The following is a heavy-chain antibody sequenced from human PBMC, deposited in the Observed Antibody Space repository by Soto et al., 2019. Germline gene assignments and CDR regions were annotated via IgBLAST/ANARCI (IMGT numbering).Heavy chain of an antibody. CDR2: IYYSGST. CDR3: ARRVRGQRLAYSYYYGMDV. D-gene: IGHD3-10*01. Sequence: QVHLQQWGAGLLKPSETLSLTCAVYGGSFSGYYWSWIRQHPGKGLEWIGYIYYSGSTYYNPSLKSLVTISVDTSKNQFSLKLSSVTAADTAVYYCARRVRGQRLAYSYYYGMDVWGQGTTVTVSS. CDR1: GGSFSGYY. V-gene: IGHV4-34*01. J-gene: IGHJ6*02.